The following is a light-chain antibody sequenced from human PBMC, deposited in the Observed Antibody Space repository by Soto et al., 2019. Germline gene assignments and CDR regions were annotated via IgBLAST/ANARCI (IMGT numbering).Light chain of an antibody. CDR3: QQSYSIPWT. CDR1: QSVSSN. J-gene: IGKJ1*01. V-gene: IGKV3-15*01. Sequence: GERATLSCRASQSVSSNLAWYQQKPGKAPRLLIYGASTRPSGVPARFSGSGSGTDFTLTISSLQPEDFATYYCQQSYSIPWTFGQGTKVDI. CDR2: GAS.